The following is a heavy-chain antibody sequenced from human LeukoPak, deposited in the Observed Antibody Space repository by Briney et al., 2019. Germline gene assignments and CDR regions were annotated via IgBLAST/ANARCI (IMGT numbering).Heavy chain of an antibody. CDR2: IIPIFGTA. CDR3: ARDSYGLDYYYYMDV. J-gene: IGHJ6*03. Sequence: GASVKVSCKASGGTFSSYAISWVRQAPGQGLEWMGRIIPIFGTANYAQKFQGRVTITTDESTSTAYMELSSLRSEDTAVYYYARDSYGLDYYYYMDVWGKGTTVTVSS. CDR1: GGTFSSYA. D-gene: IGHD5-18*01. V-gene: IGHV1-69*05.